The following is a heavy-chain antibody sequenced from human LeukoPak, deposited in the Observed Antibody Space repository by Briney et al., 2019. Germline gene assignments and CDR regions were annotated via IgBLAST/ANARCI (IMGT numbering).Heavy chain of an antibody. CDR2: MNQGRSET. V-gene: IGHV3-7*01. CDR1: VFTFGRHW. J-gene: IGHJ4*02. Sequence: GGSLRLSCSASVFTFGRHWMSWVRQAPGKGLEWVAHMNQGRSETSNVYSVKGRFTSSRDDAKNLVFLQMNSLRVEDTAMYYCARDGVAGGFDYWGQGILVTVSS. D-gene: IGHD6-19*01. CDR3: ARDGVAGGFDY.